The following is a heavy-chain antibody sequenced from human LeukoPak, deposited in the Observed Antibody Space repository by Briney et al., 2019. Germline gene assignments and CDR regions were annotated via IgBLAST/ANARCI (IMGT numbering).Heavy chain of an antibody. Sequence: SETLSLTCAVYGGSFSGYYWSWIRQPPGKGLEWIGEINHSGSTNYNPSLKSRVTISVDTSKNQFSLKLSSVTAADTAVYYCAFRGYSGYDLENYFDYWGQGTLVTVSS. CDR2: INHSGST. D-gene: IGHD5-12*01. CDR1: GGSFSGYY. J-gene: IGHJ4*02. CDR3: AFRGYSGYDLENYFDY. V-gene: IGHV4-34*01.